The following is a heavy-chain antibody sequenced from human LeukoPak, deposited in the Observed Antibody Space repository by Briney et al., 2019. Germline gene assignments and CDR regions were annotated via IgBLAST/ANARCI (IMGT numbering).Heavy chain of an antibody. J-gene: IGHJ3*02. CDR3: ARDLSRITMIVVSAFDI. CDR1: GFTFSSYG. D-gene: IGHD3-22*01. Sequence: GGSLRLSCAASGFTFSSYGIHWVRQAPGKGLEWVAVIWYDGSNKYYADSVKGRFTISRDNSKNTVYLQMNSLRAEDTAVYYCARDLSRITMIVVSAFDIWGQGTMVTVSS. CDR2: IWYDGSNK. V-gene: IGHV3-33*01.